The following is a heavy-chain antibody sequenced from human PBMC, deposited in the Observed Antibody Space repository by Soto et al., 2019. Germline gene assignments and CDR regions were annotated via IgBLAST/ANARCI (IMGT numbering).Heavy chain of an antibody. J-gene: IGHJ4*02. V-gene: IGHV1-69*13. CDR3: AGEGLPDTAMAPFDY. CDR1: GGTFSSYA. Sequence: ASVKVSCKASGGTFSSYAISWVRQAPGQGLEWMGGIIPIFGTANYAQKFQGRVTITADESTSTAYMELSSLRSEDTAVYYCAGEGLPDTAMAPFDYWGQGTLVTVSS. D-gene: IGHD5-18*01. CDR2: IIPIFGTA.